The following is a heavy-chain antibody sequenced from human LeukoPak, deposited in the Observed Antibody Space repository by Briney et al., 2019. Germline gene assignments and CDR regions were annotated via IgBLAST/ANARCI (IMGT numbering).Heavy chain of an antibody. CDR2: IYTSGST. D-gene: IGHD3-3*01. J-gene: IGHJ4*02. CDR1: GDSFSGYF. CDR3: ARGDDPMHLRSPYFDY. V-gene: IGHV4-59*10. Sequence: SETLSLTCAVYGDSFSGYFWSWIRQPAGKGLEWIGRIYTSGSTNYNPSLKSRVTMSVDTSKNQFSLKLSSVTAADTAVYYCARGDDPMHLRSPYFDYWGQGTLVTVSS.